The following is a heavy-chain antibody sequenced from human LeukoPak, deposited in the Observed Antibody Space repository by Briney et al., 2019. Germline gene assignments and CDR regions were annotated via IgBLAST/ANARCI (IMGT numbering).Heavy chain of an antibody. V-gene: IGHV4-34*01. CDR3: ARLSSGSYYAFDI. CDR2: INHTGST. J-gene: IGHJ3*02. CDR1: GGSFSGYY. D-gene: IGHD3-10*01. Sequence: SETLSLTCAVYGGSFSGYYWSWIRQPPGKGLEWIGEINHTGSTNYNPSLKSRVTISVDTSKNQFSLKLSSVTAADTTVYYCARLSSGSYYAFDIWGQGTMVTVSS.